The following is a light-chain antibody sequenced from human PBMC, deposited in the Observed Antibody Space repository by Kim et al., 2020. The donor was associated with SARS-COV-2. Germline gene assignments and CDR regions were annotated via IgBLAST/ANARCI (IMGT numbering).Light chain of an antibody. V-gene: IGKV3-20*01. J-gene: IGKJ1*01. Sequence: EIVLTQSPGTLSLSPGERATLSCRASQSFSSGSLAWYQQKPGHAPRLLIYGASSRATGIPDRFSGSGSGTDFTLTISRLEPEDFAVYYCQQYHNSPRTFGQGTKVDIK. CDR2: GAS. CDR3: QQYHNSPRT. CDR1: QSFSSGS.